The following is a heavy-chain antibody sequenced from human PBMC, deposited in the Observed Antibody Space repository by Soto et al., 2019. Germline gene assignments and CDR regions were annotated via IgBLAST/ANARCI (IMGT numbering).Heavy chain of an antibody. J-gene: IGHJ6*02. CDR2: ISYDGSNK. CDR1: GFTFSSYA. V-gene: IGHV3-30-3*01. CDR3: ARDRALAVTATSPVYGMDV. D-gene: IGHD2-21*02. Sequence: GGSLRLSCAASGFTFSSYAMHWVRQAPGKGLEWVAVISYDGSNKYYADSVKGRFTISRDNSKNTLYLQMNSLRAEDTAVYYCARDRALAVTATSPVYGMDVWGQGTTVTVSS.